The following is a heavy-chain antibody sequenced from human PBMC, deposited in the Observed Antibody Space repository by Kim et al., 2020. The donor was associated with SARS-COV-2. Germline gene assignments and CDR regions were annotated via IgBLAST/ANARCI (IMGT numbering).Heavy chain of an antibody. J-gene: IGHJ5*02. CDR2: MNPNSGNT. D-gene: IGHD3-10*01. Sequence: ASVKVSCKASGYTFTSYDINWVRQATGQGLEWMGWMNPNSGNTGYAQKFQGRVTMTRNTSISTAYMELSSLRSEDTAVYYCARGLRAVVRFGGRGYWFDPWGQGTLVTVSS. CDR1: GYTFTSYD. CDR3: ARGLRAVVRFGGRGYWFDP. V-gene: IGHV1-8*01.